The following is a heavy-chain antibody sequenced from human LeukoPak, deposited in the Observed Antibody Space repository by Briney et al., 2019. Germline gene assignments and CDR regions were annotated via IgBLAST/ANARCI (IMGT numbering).Heavy chain of an antibody. V-gene: IGHV3-21*04. D-gene: IGHD3-22*01. J-gene: IGHJ3*02. Sequence: PGGSLRLSCAASGFTFSSYSMNWVRQAPGKGLEWVSSISSSSSYKYYADSLKGRFTISRDNAKNSLYLQMNSLRAEDTAVYFCARGPYSYDSSGAFDIWGQGTMVTVSS. CDR2: ISSSSSYK. CDR1: GFTFSSYS. CDR3: ARGPYSYDSSGAFDI.